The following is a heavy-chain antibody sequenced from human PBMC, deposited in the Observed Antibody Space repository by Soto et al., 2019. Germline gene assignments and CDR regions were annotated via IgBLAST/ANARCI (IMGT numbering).Heavy chain of an antibody. J-gene: IGHJ6*03. CDR3: ARDGYCSSTSCYAPYYYYYMDV. D-gene: IGHD2-2*03. CDR1: GYTFTSYG. V-gene: IGHV1-18*01. CDR2: ISAYNGNT. Sequence: ASVKVSCKASGYTFTSYGISWVRQAPGQGLEWMGWISAYNGNTNYAQKLQGRVTMTTDTSTSTAYMELRSLRSDDTAVYYCARDGYCSSTSCYAPYYYYYMDVWGKGTTVTVPS.